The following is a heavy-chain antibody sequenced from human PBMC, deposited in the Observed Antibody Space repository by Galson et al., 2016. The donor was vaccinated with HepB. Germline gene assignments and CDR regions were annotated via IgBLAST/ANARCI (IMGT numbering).Heavy chain of an antibody. CDR2: INSDGSSR. CDR3: ARRDAAPDV. D-gene: IGHD6-25*01. V-gene: IGHV3-74*01. CDR1: GFTFRTYW. Sequence: SLRLSCAASGFTFRTYWMHWVRQVPGEGLVWVARINSDGSSRSYADSVKGRFTISRDNAKNTLYLQRNYLRAEDTAVYYWARRDAAPDVWGKGTTVTVSS. J-gene: IGHJ6*04.